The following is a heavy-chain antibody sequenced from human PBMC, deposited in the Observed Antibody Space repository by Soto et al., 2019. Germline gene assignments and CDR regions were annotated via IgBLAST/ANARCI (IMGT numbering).Heavy chain of an antibody. CDR1: GFTFSSYA. D-gene: IGHD2-2*01. Sequence: QVQLVESGGGVVQPGRSLRLSCAASGFTFSSYALHWVRQAPGKGLEWVAVISYAGTNKYVEDSVRGRFSLSRDNSKNLLYLQMNSLRPEDTSVYYCGRLSIDGHCSGNSCFHFDHWGQGTLVTVSS. J-gene: IGHJ4*02. CDR3: GRLSIDGHCSGNSCFHFDH. CDR2: ISYAGTNK. V-gene: IGHV3-30*04.